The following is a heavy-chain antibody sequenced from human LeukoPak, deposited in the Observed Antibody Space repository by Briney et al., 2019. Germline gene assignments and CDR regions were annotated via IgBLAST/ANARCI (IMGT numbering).Heavy chain of an antibody. CDR3: ARGGLYWFDP. CDR1: GDSISSGRHY. Sequence: RSSETLSLTCTVSGDSISSGRHYWSWIRQPAGKGLEWIGRIHYSGNTKYNPSLNGRLSISVDTSKNQFSLNITPVTAADTAVYYCARGGLYWFDPWGQGTQVTVSS. V-gene: IGHV4-61*02. CDR2: IHYSGNT. D-gene: IGHD3-10*01. J-gene: IGHJ5*02.